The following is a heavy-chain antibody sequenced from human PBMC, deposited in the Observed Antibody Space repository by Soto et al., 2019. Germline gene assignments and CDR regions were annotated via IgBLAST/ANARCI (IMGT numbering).Heavy chain of an antibody. CDR1: GFTFSSYG. CDR3: GRVGVADYLHYFDY. D-gene: IGHD4-17*01. J-gene: IGHJ4*02. CDR2: IWYDGSKE. Sequence: QVQLVESGGGVVQPGRSLRLSCAASGFTFSSYGMYWVRQAPGKGLEWVALIWYDGSKEYYADSVKGRFTISRDNSKNTLYLQINSVRAEDTDVYSCGRVGVADYLHYFDYWGQGILVTVSS. V-gene: IGHV3-33*03.